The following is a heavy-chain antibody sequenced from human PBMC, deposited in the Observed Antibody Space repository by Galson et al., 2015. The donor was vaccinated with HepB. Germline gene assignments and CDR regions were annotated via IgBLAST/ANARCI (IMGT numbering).Heavy chain of an antibody. Sequence: SLRLSCAASGFTFSSYSMNWVRQAPGKGLEWVSSISSSSSTIYYADSVKGRFTISRDNAKNSLYLQMNSLRAEDTAVYYCARAPYCSGGSCYFFSGSYYDYFDYWGQGTLVTVSS. CDR3: ARAPYCSGGSCYFFSGSYYDYFDY. J-gene: IGHJ4*02. CDR1: GFTFSSYS. V-gene: IGHV3-48*01. D-gene: IGHD2-15*01. CDR2: ISSSSSTI.